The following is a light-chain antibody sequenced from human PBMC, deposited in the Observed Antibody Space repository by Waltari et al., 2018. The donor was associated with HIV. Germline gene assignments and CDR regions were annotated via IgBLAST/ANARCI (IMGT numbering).Light chain of an antibody. CDR1: SGHSSYA. CDR2: LDSDGRH. J-gene: IGLJ3*02. CDR3: QTWGTGIHPNWV. Sequence: QLVLTQSPSASASLGASVKLTCTLSSGHSSYAIAWQQQQPEKGPRYLMELDSDGRHSKGYGIPDRFSGCSSGADRYLTISNLQSEDEADYYCQTWGTGIHPNWVFCGGTNLTVL. V-gene: IGLV4-69*01.